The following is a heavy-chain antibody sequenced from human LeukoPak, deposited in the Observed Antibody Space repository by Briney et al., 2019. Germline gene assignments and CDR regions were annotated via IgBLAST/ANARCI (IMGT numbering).Heavy chain of an antibody. CDR3: AKDRPDIVVVTRMVGAFDI. V-gene: IGHV3-23*01. CDR2: ISGSGGST. D-gene: IGHD2-21*02. Sequence: GGSLRLSCAASGFTFSSYGMSWVRQAPGKGLEWVSAISGSGGSTYYADSVKGRFTISRDNSKNTLYLQMNSLRAEDKAVYYCAKDRPDIVVVTRMVGAFDIWGQGTMVTVSS. J-gene: IGHJ3*02. CDR1: GFTFSSYG.